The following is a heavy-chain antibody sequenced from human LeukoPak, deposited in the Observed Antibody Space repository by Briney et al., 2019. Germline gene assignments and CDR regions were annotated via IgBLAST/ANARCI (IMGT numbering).Heavy chain of an antibody. CDR2: ISAYNGNT. D-gene: IGHD4-11*01. CDR3: ARDAGPTTVSRDNWFDP. CDR1: GYTFTSYG. V-gene: IGHV1-18*01. Sequence: ASVKVSCKASGYTFTSYGISRVRQAPGQGLEWMGWISAYNGNTNYAQKLQGRVTMTTDTSTSTAYMELRSLRSDDTAVYYCARDAGPTTVSRDNWFDPWGQGTLVTVSS. J-gene: IGHJ5*02.